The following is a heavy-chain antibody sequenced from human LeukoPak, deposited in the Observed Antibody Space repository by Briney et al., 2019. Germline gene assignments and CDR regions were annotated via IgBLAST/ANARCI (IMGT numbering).Heavy chain of an antibody. J-gene: IGHJ4*02. V-gene: IGHV3-7*03. Sequence: GSSLRLSCAASGFILSNHWMTWVRQAPGKGPEWVANVNKDGSEKYYVDSVKGRFAISRDNAKKSLYLQINTLRAEDTAVYYCVRGPHIAATSYWGQGTLVTVSS. CDR2: VNKDGSEK. D-gene: IGHD6-25*01. CDR3: VRGPHIAATSY. CDR1: GFILSNHW.